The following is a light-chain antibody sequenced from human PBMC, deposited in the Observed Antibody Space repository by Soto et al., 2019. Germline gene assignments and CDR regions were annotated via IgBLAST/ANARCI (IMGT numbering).Light chain of an antibody. CDR1: SRGGWGDNY. CDR2: EVS. CDR3: TSYTTSSIVA. V-gene: IGLV2-14*01. J-gene: IGLJ2*01. Sequence: QSVLTQPAAVSGSPGQSISISCTGTSRGGWGDNYVSWFQQHPGKAPRLMIYEVSNRPSGVSNRLSGSKSGNTASLTSSGLQAEDEADYYCTSYTTSSIVACGGGTKVTVL.